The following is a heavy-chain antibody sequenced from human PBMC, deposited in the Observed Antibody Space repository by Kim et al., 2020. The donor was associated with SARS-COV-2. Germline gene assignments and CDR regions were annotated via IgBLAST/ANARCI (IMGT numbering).Heavy chain of an antibody. CDR1: GFTFNNYA. D-gene: IGHD3-3*01. V-gene: IGHV3-30-3*01. CDR2: LSLDGDNK. CDR3: ARGPFLEWLFYDY. Sequence: GGSLRLSCAASGFTFNNYAMHWVRQAPGKGLAWVAVLSLDGDNKYYADSVKGRFTISRDNSKNTLYLQMNAMRPEDTAIYYCARGPFLEWLFYDYWGQGTLLNVSS. J-gene: IGHJ4*02.